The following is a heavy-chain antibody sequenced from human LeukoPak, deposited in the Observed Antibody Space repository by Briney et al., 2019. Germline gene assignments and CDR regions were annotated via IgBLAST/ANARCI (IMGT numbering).Heavy chain of an antibody. V-gene: IGHV1-69*13. Sequence: ASVKVSCKASGGTFSSYAISWVRQAPGQGLEWMGGIIPIFGTANYAQKFRGRVTITADESTSTAYMELSSLRSEGTAVYYCARGPARFLEWLSPVGMDVWGKGTTVTVSS. CDR3: ARGPARFLEWLSPVGMDV. J-gene: IGHJ6*04. CDR1: GGTFSSYA. CDR2: IIPIFGTA. D-gene: IGHD3-3*01.